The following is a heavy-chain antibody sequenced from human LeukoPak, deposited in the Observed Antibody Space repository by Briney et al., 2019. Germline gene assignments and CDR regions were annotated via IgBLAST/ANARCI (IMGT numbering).Heavy chain of an antibody. J-gene: IGHJ5*02. D-gene: IGHD2-21*02. V-gene: IGHV4-59*01. CDR3: ARCWYCGGDCYSQPTWFDP. CDR1: GGSISSYY. Sequence: SETLSLTCTVSGGSISSYYWSWIRQPPGKGLEWIGYIYYSGSTNYNPSLKSRVTISVDTSKNQFSLKLSSVTAADTAVYYCARCWYCGGDCYSQPTWFDPWGQGTLVTVSS. CDR2: IYYSGST.